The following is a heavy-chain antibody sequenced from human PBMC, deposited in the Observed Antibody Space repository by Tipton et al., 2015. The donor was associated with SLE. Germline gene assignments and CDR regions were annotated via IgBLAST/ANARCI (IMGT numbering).Heavy chain of an antibody. CDR3: AKDNGADNYYYMDV. CDR2: IGVGGDT. V-gene: IGHV3-23*01. CDR1: GFTFRTSD. Sequence: SLRLSCAASGFTFRTSDMHWVRQPSGEGLEWVSAIGVGGDTYYSDSVKGRFTTSRDNSKNTLYLQMNSRRAEDTAVYYCAKDNGADNYYYMDVWGKGTTVTVSS. J-gene: IGHJ6*03. D-gene: IGHD3-10*01.